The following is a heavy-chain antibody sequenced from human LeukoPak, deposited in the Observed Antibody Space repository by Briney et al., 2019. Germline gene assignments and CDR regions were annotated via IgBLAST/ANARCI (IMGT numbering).Heavy chain of an antibody. D-gene: IGHD2/OR15-2a*01. CDR1: GFTFSSYS. J-gene: IGHJ4*02. CDR2: ISSSSSYI. V-gene: IGHV3-21*01. CDR3: AKEQYPGYFDY. Sequence: PGGSLRLSCAASGFTFSSYSMNWVRQAPGKGLEWVSSISSSSSYIYYADSVKGRFTISRDNSNNTLFLQLNDLRTEDTATYFCAKEQYPGYFDYWGQGTLVTVSS.